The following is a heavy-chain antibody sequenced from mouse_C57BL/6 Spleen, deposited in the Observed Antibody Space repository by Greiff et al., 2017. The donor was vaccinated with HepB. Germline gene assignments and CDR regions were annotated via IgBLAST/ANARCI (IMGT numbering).Heavy chain of an antibody. Sequence: VQLQQPGAELVKPGASVKLSCKASGYTFTSYWMHWVKQRPGQGLEWIGMIHPNSGSTNYNEKFKSKATLTVDKSSSTAYMQLSSLTSEDSAVYYCARPLYYSNYWFAYWGQGTLVTVSA. CDR2: IHPNSGST. D-gene: IGHD2-5*01. CDR3: ARPLYYSNYWFAY. CDR1: GYTFTSYW. V-gene: IGHV1-64*01. J-gene: IGHJ3*01.